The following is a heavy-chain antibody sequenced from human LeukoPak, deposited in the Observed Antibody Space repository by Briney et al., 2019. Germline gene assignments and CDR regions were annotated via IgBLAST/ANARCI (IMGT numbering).Heavy chain of an antibody. D-gene: IGHD2/OR15-2a*01. Sequence: PGGSLRLSCAASGFTFSDYYMSWIRQAPGKGLEWVSYISSSGSTIYYADSVKGRFTISRDNAKNSLYLQMNSLRAEDTALYYCAKAPSIAHAFDIWGQGTMVTVSS. J-gene: IGHJ3*02. CDR1: GFTFSDYY. CDR3: AKAPSIAHAFDI. V-gene: IGHV3-11*01. CDR2: ISSSGSTI.